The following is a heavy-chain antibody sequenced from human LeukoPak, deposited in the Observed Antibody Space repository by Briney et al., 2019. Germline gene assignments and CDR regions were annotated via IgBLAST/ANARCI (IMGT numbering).Heavy chain of an antibody. Sequence: GSMRLSCAASGFTFSSYALSWVRQAPWKGLEWFSAISGVGGSTYYADSVKGRSRISRDDSRNTLYLQMNRLRAEDTAVYYCAKEPRYCRGCSCPYFAYWGQGTLVTVSS. CDR2: ISGVGGST. D-gene: IGHD2-15*01. V-gene: IGHV3-23*01. CDR3: AKEPRYCRGCSCPYFAY. J-gene: IGHJ4*02. CDR1: GFTFSSYA.